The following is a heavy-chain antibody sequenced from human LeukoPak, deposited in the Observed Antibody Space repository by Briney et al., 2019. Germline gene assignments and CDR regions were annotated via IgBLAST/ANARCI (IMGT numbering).Heavy chain of an antibody. CDR1: NGSINSGGFY. CDR3: ARDEDGYNSLEY. D-gene: IGHD5-24*01. J-gene: IGHJ4*02. CDR2: IYYSGTT. V-gene: IGHV4-31*03. Sequence: SETLSLTCSVSNGSINSGGFYWSWVRQHPGKGVEWIGYIYYSGTTYYNPSLKSRLIMSVDTCKNQFSLKLSSVTAADTAVYYCARDEDGYNSLEYWGQGTLVTVSS.